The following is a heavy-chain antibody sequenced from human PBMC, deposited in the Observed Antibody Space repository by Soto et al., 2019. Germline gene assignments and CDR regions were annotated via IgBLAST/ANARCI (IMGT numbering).Heavy chain of an antibody. CDR2: ITGSSDYT. CDR1: GFIFSSYA. V-gene: IGHV3-23*01. J-gene: IGHJ4*02. D-gene: IGHD2-8*02. CDR3: AKEQTTGAHYALDY. Sequence: QSGGSLRLSCEASGFIFSSYAMNWVRQAPGKGLQWVSSITGSSDYTSYIAPVKGRFTISRDNSKNTLYLQMNSLRAEDTAVCFCAKEQTTGAHYALDYWSQGTLVTVSS.